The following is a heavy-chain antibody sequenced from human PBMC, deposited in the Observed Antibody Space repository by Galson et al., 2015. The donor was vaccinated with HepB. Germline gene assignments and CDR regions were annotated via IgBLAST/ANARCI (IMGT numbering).Heavy chain of an antibody. CDR1: GDSVSSNSAA. V-gene: IGHV6-1*01. J-gene: IGHJ4*02. CDR2: TYYRSKWYN. Sequence: CAISGDSVSSNSAAWNRIRQSPSRGLEWLGRTYYRSKWYNDYAVSVKSRITINPDTSKNQFSLQLISVTPEDTAVYYCARGPEFNWNYYFDYWGQGTLVAISS. CDR3: ARGPEFNWNYYFDY. D-gene: IGHD1-7*01.